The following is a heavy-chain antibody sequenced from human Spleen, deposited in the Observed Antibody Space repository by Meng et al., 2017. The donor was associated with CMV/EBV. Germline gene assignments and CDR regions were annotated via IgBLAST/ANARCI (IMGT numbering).Heavy chain of an antibody. Sequence: LRLSCAASGFPFSGSWMHWVRQVPGKGLMSVSRLTGDGRTTYADFVKGRFTISRDDATSTLYLQMNSLGVEDTAVYYCARDGSYKLDYWGQGTLVTVSS. V-gene: IGHV3-74*03. J-gene: IGHJ4*02. CDR1: GFPFSGSW. CDR2: LTGDGRTT. CDR3: ARDGSYKLDY. D-gene: IGHD1-26*01.